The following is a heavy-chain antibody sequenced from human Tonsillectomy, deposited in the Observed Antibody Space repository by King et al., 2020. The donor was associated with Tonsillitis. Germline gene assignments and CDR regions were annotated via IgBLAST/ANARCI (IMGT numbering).Heavy chain of an antibody. V-gene: IGHV3-11*01. D-gene: IGHD1-26*01. CDR3: AREWETTRNGMDV. CDR1: GFTFSDYY. CDR2: ISSSGNTI. Sequence: VQLVESGGGLVKSGGSLRLSCAASGFTFSDYYMNWIRQAPGKGLEWVSYISSSGNTIYYADSVKGRFTISRDNAKNSLYLQMNSLRAEDTAVYYCAREWETTRNGMDVWGQGTTVTVSS. J-gene: IGHJ6*02.